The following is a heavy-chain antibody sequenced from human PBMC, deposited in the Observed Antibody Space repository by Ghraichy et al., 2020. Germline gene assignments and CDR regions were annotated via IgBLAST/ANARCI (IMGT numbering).Heavy chain of an antibody. CDR3: TTGALVGAPEYYYYYGMDV. Sequence: GESLNISCAASGFTFSNAWMSWVRQAPGKGLEWVGRIKSKTDGGTTDYAAPVKGRFTISRDDSKNTLYLQMNSLKTEDTAVYYCTTGALVGAPEYYYYYGMDVWGQVTTVTVSS. J-gene: IGHJ6*02. D-gene: IGHD3-16*01. CDR2: IKSKTDGGTT. V-gene: IGHV3-15*01. CDR1: GFTFSNAW.